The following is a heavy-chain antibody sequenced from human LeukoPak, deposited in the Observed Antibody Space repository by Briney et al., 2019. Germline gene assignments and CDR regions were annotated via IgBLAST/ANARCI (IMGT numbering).Heavy chain of an antibody. CDR1: GGTFSSYV. Sequence: ASVKVSCKASGGTFSSYVISWVRQAPGQGLEWMGRINPNSGGTNYAQKFQGRVTMTRDTSISTAYMELSRLRSDDTAVYYCARGPVTYYYMDVWGKGTTVTVSS. V-gene: IGHV1-2*06. J-gene: IGHJ6*03. D-gene: IGHD3/OR15-3a*01. CDR3: ARGPVTYYYMDV. CDR2: INPNSGGT.